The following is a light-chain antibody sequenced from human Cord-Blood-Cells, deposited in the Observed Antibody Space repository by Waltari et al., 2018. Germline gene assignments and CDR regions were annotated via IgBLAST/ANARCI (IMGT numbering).Light chain of an antibody. V-gene: IGLV3-1*01. J-gene: IGLJ2*01. CDR1: KLGDKY. Sequence: SYELPQQPSVSVSPGQTASITCSGDKLGDKYACWYQQKPGQSPVLVIYQDSKRPSGIPERFSGSNSGNTATLTISGTQAMDEADYYCQAWDSSTAHVVFGGGTKLTVL. CDR2: QDS. CDR3: QAWDSSTAHVV.